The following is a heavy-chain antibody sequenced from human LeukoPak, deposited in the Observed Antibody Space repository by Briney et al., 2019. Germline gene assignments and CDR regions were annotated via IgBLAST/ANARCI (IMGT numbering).Heavy chain of an antibody. CDR1: GFTFSKYW. Sequence: TGGSLRLSCAASGFTFSKYWMLWVRQAPGKGLKSVSRINTDGTVTTYADSVKGRFTVSRDNADNTMFLQMNSVRDEDTAVYYCATKQWLAPPPDSWGQGTPVTVSS. J-gene: IGHJ4*02. V-gene: IGHV3-74*01. CDR2: INTDGTVT. D-gene: IGHD6-19*01. CDR3: ATKQWLAPPPDS.